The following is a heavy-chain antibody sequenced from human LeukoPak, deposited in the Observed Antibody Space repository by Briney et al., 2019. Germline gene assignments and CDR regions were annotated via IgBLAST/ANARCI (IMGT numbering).Heavy chain of an antibody. D-gene: IGHD3-16*01. V-gene: IGHV1-69*01. J-gene: IGHJ4*02. CDR2: IIPIFGTA. CDR1: GGTFSSYA. Sequence: SVKVSCKASGGTFSSYAISWVRQAPGQGLEWMGGIIPIFGTANYAQKFQGRVTITADESTSTAYMELSSLRSEDTAVYFCARDPQALITFGGVNYFDYWGQGTLVTVSS. CDR3: ARDPQALITFGGVNYFDY.